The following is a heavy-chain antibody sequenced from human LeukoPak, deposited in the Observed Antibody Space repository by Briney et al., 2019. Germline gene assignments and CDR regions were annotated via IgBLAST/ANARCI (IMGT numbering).Heavy chain of an antibody. Sequence: SSVKVSCKTSGGTFSSHVINWVRQAPGQGLEWMGKIVPIFGTPNYAQKFRGRVTITTDESTSTAYMELSSLRSEDTAVYYCASRTYYDSSGYSPVYYMDVWGKGTTVTVSS. CDR1: GGTFSSHV. CDR2: IVPIFGTP. V-gene: IGHV1-69*05. D-gene: IGHD3-22*01. J-gene: IGHJ6*03. CDR3: ASRTYYDSSGYSPVYYMDV.